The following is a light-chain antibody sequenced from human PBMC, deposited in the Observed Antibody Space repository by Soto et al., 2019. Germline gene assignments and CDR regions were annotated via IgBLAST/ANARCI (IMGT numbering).Light chain of an antibody. Sequence: QAVGTQPPSVSGAPGQRVTISCTGSSSNIGAGYDVHWYQQLPGTAPKLLIYGNSNRPSGVPDRFSGSKSGTSASLAITGLQAEDEADYYCQSYDSSLSVVFGGGTKLTVL. CDR3: QSYDSSLSVV. CDR1: SSNIGAGYD. V-gene: IGLV1-40*01. J-gene: IGLJ2*01. CDR2: GNS.